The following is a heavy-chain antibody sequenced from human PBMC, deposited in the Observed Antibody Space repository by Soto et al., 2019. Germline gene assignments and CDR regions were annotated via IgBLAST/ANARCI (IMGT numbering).Heavy chain of an antibody. V-gene: IGHV3-23*01. J-gene: IGHJ4*02. CDR2: IYNSGDRT. D-gene: IGHD2-8*01. Sequence: EEQLLESGGDLVQPGGSLRLSCAASGFTFSGYVMSWVRQAPGKGLEWVSAIYNSGDRTYYADSVKGRFTISRDNSKNTLYLQRNSLRAEDTAVYYRAIDEWAVWGQGNLFSVSS. CDR3: AIDEWAV. CDR1: GFTFSGYV.